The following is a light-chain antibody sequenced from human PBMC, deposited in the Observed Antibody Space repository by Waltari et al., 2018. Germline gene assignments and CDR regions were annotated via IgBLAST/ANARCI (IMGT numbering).Light chain of an antibody. CDR2: GND. V-gene: IGLV1-44*01. Sequence: QSVLTQPPSASGTPGQRVTISCSGSRSNLGTNPVNWYEQLPGAAPKLLLYGNDQRPSGVPDRFSGSKSGTSASLDISGLQSEDEADYYCATWDDSLNGQLFGVGTKLTVL. CDR3: ATWDDSLNGQL. CDR1: RSNLGTNP. J-gene: IGLJ2*01.